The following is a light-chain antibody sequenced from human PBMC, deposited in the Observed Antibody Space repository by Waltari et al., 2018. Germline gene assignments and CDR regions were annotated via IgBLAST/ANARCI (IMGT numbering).Light chain of an antibody. CDR2: DAS. Sequence: EIVLTQSPATVSLSPGESATISCRASQSVTTLLAWYQQRPGQAPRLLIYDASNRATGIPARFSGSGFGTGFTLTISNLDPEDSAIYYCQQRSSWGFTFGPGTKVEIK. CDR3: QQRSSWGFT. CDR1: QSVTTL. J-gene: IGKJ3*01. V-gene: IGKV3-11*01.